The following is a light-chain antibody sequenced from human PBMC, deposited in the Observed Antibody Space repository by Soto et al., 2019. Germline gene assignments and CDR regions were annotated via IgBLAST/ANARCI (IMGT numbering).Light chain of an antibody. V-gene: IGLV1-40*01. CDR3: QSYDSSLSGVV. J-gene: IGLJ3*02. Sequence: QPVLTQPPSVSGAPGQRVTISCTGSSSSIGAGFDVHWYQQLPGTAPKLLIYGNNNRPSGVPDRFSVSKSGTSVSLAITGLQAEDEAGYYCQSYDSSLSGVVFGGGTKVTVL. CDR1: SSSIGAGFD. CDR2: GNN.